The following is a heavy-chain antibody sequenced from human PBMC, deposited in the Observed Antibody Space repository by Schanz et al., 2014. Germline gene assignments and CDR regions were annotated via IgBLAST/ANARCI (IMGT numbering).Heavy chain of an antibody. V-gene: IGHV3-7*01. CDR2: IKQDGSEK. D-gene: IGHD5-12*01. CDR1: GFTFGDYF. CDR3: ARDGYNAYDLKRGDY. Sequence: VQLVESGGALVKPGGSLRLSCAASGFTFGDYFMSWLRQAPGKGLEWVANIKQDGSEKYYVDSVQGRFTISRDNAKNSLYLQMNSLRAEDTAVYYCARDGYNAYDLKRGDYWGQGTQVAVSS. J-gene: IGHJ4*02.